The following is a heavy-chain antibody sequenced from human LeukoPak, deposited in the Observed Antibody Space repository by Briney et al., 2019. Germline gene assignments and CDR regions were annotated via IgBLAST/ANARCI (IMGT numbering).Heavy chain of an antibody. V-gene: IGHV4-34*01. CDR3: ARVAQGRWLQLSAYYYYYYYMDV. CDR2: INHSGST. CDR1: GGSFSGYY. J-gene: IGHJ6*03. D-gene: IGHD5-24*01. Sequence: PSETLPLTYAVYGGSFSGYYWSWIRQPPGKGLEWIGEINHSGSTNYNPSLKSRVTISVDTSKNQFSLKLSSVTAADTAVYYCARVAQGRWLQLSAYYYYYYYMDVWGKGTTVTVSS.